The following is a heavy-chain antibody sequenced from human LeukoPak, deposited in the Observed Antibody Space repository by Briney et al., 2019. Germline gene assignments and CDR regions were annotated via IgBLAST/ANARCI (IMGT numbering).Heavy chain of an antibody. CDR1: GFSFSSHS. D-gene: IGHD6-13*01. CDR2: ISSSSTYI. J-gene: IGHJ4*02. CDR3: VRDDDDGSSTYDY. Sequence: PGGSLRLSCGASGFSFSSHSMDWVRQAPGKGLEWVSSISSSSTYIHYADSVKGRFTISRDNAKNSLYLQMNSLRDEDTAFYYCVRDDDDGSSTYDYWGQGILVTVSS. V-gene: IGHV3-21*01.